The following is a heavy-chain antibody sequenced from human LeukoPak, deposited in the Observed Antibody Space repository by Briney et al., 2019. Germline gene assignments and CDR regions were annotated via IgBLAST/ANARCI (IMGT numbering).Heavy chain of an antibody. J-gene: IGHJ4*02. CDR2: ISGSGGST. CDR1: GFTFSSYA. Sequence: PGGSLRLSCAASGFTFSSYAMSWVRQAPGKGLEWVSAISGSGGSTYYGDSVKGRFTISRDNSKNTLYLQMERLRAEDMAVYYCAKHEGSSGSYCHFHYWGQGTLVTVSS. D-gene: IGHD3-10*01. CDR3: AKHEGSSGSYCHFHY. V-gene: IGHV3-23*01.